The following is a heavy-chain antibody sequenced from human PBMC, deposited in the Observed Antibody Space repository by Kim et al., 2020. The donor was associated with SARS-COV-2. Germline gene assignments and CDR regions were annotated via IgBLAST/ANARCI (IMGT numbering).Heavy chain of an antibody. CDR2: ISGDGGST. CDR3: AKDSGLLWFGEFHNWFDP. V-gene: IGHV3-43*02. D-gene: IGHD3-10*01. CDR1: GFTFDDYA. J-gene: IGHJ5*02. Sequence: GGSLRLSCAASGFTFDDYAMHWVRQAPGKGLEWVSRISGDGGSTYYADSVKGRFTISRDNSKNSLYLQMNSLRTEDTALYYCAKDSGLLWFGEFHNWFDPWGQGTLVTVSS.